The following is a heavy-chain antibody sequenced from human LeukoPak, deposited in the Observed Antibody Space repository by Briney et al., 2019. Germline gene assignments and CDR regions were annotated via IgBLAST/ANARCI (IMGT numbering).Heavy chain of an antibody. V-gene: IGHV3-30*03. CDR2: ISNDGSNK. J-gene: IGHJ4*02. D-gene: IGHD6-13*01. CDR3: ARDGLAAAGTWTLLFDY. CDR1: GFTFSSYG. Sequence: GGSLRLSCAASGFTFSSYGMHWVRQAPDKGLEWVAVISNDGSNKYYEDSVRGRFTISRDNSKNTVYLQMNTLRAEDTAVYYCARDGLAAAGTWTLLFDYWGQGTLVTVSS.